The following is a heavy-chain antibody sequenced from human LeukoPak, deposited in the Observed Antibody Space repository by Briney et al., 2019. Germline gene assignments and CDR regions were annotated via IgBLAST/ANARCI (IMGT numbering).Heavy chain of an antibody. Sequence: ASVKVSCKASGGTFSSYAISWVRQAPGQGLEWMGGIIPIFGTANYAQKFQGRVTITAGKSTSTAYMELSSLRSEDTAVYYCARVAGTEYYFDYWGQGTLVTVSS. CDR2: IIPIFGTA. V-gene: IGHV1-69*06. CDR1: GGTFSSYA. CDR3: ARVAGTEYYFDY. J-gene: IGHJ4*02. D-gene: IGHD6-19*01.